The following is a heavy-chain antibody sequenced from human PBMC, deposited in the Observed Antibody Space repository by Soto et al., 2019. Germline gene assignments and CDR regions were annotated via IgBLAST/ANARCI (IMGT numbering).Heavy chain of an antibody. V-gene: IGHV4-59*01. J-gene: IGHJ5*02. CDR1: GGSISSYY. CDR3: ARRRSGGEQQLVGERWFDP. Sequence: SETLSLTCTVSGGSISSYYWSWIRQPPGKGLEWIGYIYYSGSTNYNPSLKSRVTISVDTSKNQFSLKLSSVTAADTAVYYCARRRSGGEQQLVGERWFDPWGEGILVTVSS. D-gene: IGHD6-13*01. CDR2: IYYSGST.